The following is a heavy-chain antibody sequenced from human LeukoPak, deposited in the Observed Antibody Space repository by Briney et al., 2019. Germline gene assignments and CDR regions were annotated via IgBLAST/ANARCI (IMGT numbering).Heavy chain of an antibody. V-gene: IGHV3-23*01. CDR1: GFTFSSYV. D-gene: IGHD1-1*01. CDR3: ATRGTTATKYIEH. J-gene: IGHJ4*02. Sequence: GGSLRLSCAASGFTFSSYVMSWVRQTPGRGLEWVSTIVPSGGSTYYADSVKGRFTISSDNSKNTLHLQMNSLRVEDTAVYYCATRGTTATKYIEHWGQGTLVTVSS. CDR2: IVPSGGST.